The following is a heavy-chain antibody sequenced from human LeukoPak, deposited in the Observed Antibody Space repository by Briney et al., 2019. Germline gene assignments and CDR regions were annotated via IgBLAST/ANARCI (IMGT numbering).Heavy chain of an antibody. V-gene: IGHV3-48*01. CDR3: ARDRCSSTSCYWGEDFDY. CDR2: ISSSSSTI. J-gene: IGHJ4*02. D-gene: IGHD2-2*01. Sequence: GGSLRLSCAASGFTFSSYSMNWVRQAPGKGLEWVSYISSSSSTIYYADSVKGRFTIFRDNAKNSLYLQMNSLRAEDTAVYYYARDRCSSTSCYWGEDFDYWGQGTLVTVSS. CDR1: GFTFSSYS.